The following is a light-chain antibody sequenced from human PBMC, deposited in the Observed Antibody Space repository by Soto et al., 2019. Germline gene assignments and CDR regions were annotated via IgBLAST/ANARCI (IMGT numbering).Light chain of an antibody. V-gene: IGKV3-20*01. Sequence: ELVLTQSPGTLSLSPGERATLSCRGSESVRNNSLAWYQQQPGQPPRLLIFGASSRAAGIPDRFTGSGSGADFSLTISRREPGDSAVYFCHHYGYGADTFGQGTKLEIK. CDR1: ESVRNNS. CDR3: HHYGYGADT. CDR2: GAS. J-gene: IGKJ2*01.